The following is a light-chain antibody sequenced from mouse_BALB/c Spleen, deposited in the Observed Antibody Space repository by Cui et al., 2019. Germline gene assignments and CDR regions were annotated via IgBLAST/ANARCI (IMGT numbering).Light chain of an antibody. Sequence: QIVLTQSPAIMSASLGEEIALTCSASTSGSYVEWDKQKAGTSPKLLIDSTSNLACGVPSRFSGSGSGTFYSLTISSVEAEDAADYYCHQWSSYPWTFGGGTKLEIK. CDR1: TSGSY. CDR3: HQWSSYPWT. V-gene: IGKV4-80*01. CDR2: STS. J-gene: IGKJ1*01.